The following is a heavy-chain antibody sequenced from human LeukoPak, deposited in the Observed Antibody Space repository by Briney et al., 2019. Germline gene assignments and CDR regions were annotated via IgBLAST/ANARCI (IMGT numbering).Heavy chain of an antibody. CDR3: ARGAGVGD. CDR1: GGSFSGYY. J-gene: IGHJ4*02. V-gene: IGHV4-34*01. Sequence: SETLSLTCAVYGGSFSGYYWSWIRQPPGKGLEWIGEINHSGSTNYNPSLKSRVTISVDTSKNQFSLKLSSVTAADTAVYYCARGAGVGDWGQGTLVTVS. CDR2: INHSGST. D-gene: IGHD3-10*01.